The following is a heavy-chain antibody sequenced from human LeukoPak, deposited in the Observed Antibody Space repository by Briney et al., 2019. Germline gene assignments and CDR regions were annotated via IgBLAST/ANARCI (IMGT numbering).Heavy chain of an antibody. J-gene: IGHJ3*02. CDR3: AKSRDGYNYVDAFDI. D-gene: IGHD5-24*01. CDR2: FSYDGINT. V-gene: IGHV3-30*18. Sequence: GGSLRLSCAASGFTFSSCGMHWVRQAPGKGLEWLAVFSYDGINTHYRDSVKGRFTISRDNSKNTLYLQMNSLGREDTAVYYCAKSRDGYNYVDAFDIWGHGTMVTVSS. CDR1: GFTFSSCG.